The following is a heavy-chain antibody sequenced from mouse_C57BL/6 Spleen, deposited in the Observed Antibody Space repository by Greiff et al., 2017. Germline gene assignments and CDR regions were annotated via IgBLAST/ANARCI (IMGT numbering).Heavy chain of an antibody. CDR2: ISSGSSTI. CDR3: ARYYGSSFDG. CDR1: GFTFSDYG. Sequence: EVQLVESGGGLVKPGGSLKLSCAASGFTFSDYGMHWVRQAPEKGLEWVAYISSGSSTIYYADTVKGRFTISRDNAKNTLFLQMTSLRSEDTAMYYCARYYGSSFDGWGQGTTLTVSS. J-gene: IGHJ2*01. D-gene: IGHD1-1*01. V-gene: IGHV5-17*01.